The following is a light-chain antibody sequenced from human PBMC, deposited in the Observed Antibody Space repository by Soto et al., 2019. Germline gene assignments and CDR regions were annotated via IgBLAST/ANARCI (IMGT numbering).Light chain of an antibody. V-gene: IGKV3-20*01. Sequence: EIVLTQSPGTLSLSPGERATLSCRASQSVSSSYLAWYQQKPGQAPRLLIYDASSRATGIPDRFSGSGSGTDFTLTISRLEPEDFAVYYCQQYGSSPGTFGKGTKLEIK. CDR1: QSVSSSY. CDR3: QQYGSSPGT. J-gene: IGKJ2*01. CDR2: DAS.